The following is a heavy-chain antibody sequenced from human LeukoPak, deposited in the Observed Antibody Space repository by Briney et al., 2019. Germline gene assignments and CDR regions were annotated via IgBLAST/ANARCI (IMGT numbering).Heavy chain of an antibody. CDR3: AVESSLGLRYSYGSFDY. Sequence: ASVNVSCKASGYTFTSYGISWVRQAPGQGLEWMGWISAYNGNTNYAQKLQGRVTMTTDTSTSTAYMEQRSLRSDDTAVYYCAVESSLGLRYSYGSFDYWGQGTLVTVSS. V-gene: IGHV1-18*01. CDR2: ISAYNGNT. CDR1: GYTFTSYG. J-gene: IGHJ4*02. D-gene: IGHD5-18*01.